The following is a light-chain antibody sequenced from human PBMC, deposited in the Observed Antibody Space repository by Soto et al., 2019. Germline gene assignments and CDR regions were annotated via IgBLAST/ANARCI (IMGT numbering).Light chain of an antibody. CDR2: KAS. V-gene: IGKV1-5*03. J-gene: IGKJ1*01. Sequence: DIQVTQSPSTLSASVGDRVTITCRASQSLNDWLSWYQQKPGKAPKLLIYKASGLESGVPSTFNGSGSGTEFPLTISRLQPDDFATYYRQQYNGYPWTFGQGTKVEIK. CDR3: QQYNGYPWT. CDR1: QSLNDW.